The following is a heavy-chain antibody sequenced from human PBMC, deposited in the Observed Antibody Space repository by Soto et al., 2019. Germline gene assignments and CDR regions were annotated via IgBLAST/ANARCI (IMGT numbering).Heavy chain of an antibody. Sequence: GGSLSLSCAPSGFTFSSYGMHWVRQAPGKGLEWVAVIWYDGSNKYYADSVKGRLTISRDNSKNALYLQMNRLGAEDTAVYYCARSDGYCSSTSCYTGDYYYGMDVWGQGTTVTVS. D-gene: IGHD2-2*02. CDR1: GFTFSSYG. V-gene: IGHV3-33*01. J-gene: IGHJ6*02. CDR3: ARSDGYCSSTSCYTGDYYYGMDV. CDR2: IWYDGSNK.